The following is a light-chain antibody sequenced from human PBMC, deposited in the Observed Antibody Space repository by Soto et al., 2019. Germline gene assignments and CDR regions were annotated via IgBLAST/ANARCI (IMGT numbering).Light chain of an antibody. CDR3: AAWDDSLSGHVV. CDR1: SSNIRPTYD. V-gene: IGLV1-40*01. CDR2: ANT. J-gene: IGLJ2*01. Sequence: QSVPTQPHSVSGAPGQRVTISCTGRSSNIRPTYDVHWYQQLPGAAPKLLIYANTNRPSGVPDRFSGSKSGTSASLAITGLRSEDEADYYCAAWDDSLSGHVVFGGGTKLTVL.